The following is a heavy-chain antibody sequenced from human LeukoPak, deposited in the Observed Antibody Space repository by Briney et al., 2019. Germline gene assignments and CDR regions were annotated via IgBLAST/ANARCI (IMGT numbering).Heavy chain of an antibody. CDR2: ISISDGT. Sequence: SETLSLTCTVSGASVSSNYWSWIRQSAAKGPEWIGRISISDGTNYSPSLKSRVSMSVDASKNQFSLILTSATAADAAVYYCARLRRNGNDWYADDSWGQGILVTVSS. D-gene: IGHD6-19*01. J-gene: IGHJ4*02. CDR3: ARLRRNGNDWYADDS. CDR1: GASVSSNY. V-gene: IGHV4-4*07.